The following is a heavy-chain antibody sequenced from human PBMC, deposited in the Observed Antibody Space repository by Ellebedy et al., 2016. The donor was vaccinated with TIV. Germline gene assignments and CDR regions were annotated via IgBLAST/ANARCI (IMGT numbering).Heavy chain of an antibody. CDR1: GYTFTGYP. CDR2: INMNTGNP. CDR3: ARDSRYNWNDWDFYHMDV. D-gene: IGHD1-1*01. V-gene: IGHV7-4-1*02. Sequence: ASVKVSCKASGYTFTGYPMNWVRQAPGQGLEWLGWINMNTGNPTYAQGFTGRFVFSLDTSVSTAYLQITSLKAEDTSVYYCARDSRYNWNDWDFYHMDVWGKGTTVTVSS. J-gene: IGHJ6*03.